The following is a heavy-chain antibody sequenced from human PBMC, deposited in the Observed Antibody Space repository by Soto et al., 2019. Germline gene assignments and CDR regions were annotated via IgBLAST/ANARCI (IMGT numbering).Heavy chain of an antibody. CDR1: GFTFSSYA. Sequence: GGSLRLSCAASGFTFSSYAMHWVRQAPGKGLEWVAVISYDGSNKYYADSVKGRFTISRDNSKNTLYLQMNSLRAEDTAVYYCARVHGRGWYRGLYWFYPWGQGTLVTVSS. V-gene: IGHV3-30-3*01. D-gene: IGHD6-19*01. J-gene: IGHJ5*02. CDR2: ISYDGSNK. CDR3: ARVHGRGWYRGLYWFYP.